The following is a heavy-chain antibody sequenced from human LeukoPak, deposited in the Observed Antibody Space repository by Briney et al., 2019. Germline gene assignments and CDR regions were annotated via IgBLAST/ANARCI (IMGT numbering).Heavy chain of an antibody. CDR2: IWFDGTRI. CDR1: GFTFSSYW. Sequence: GGSLRLSCAASGFTFSSYWMHWVRQAPGKGLEWLTTIWFDGTRIHYAESVKGRFTISRDNSKNTLYLLMDTLRVDDTAMYYCAKQSGSMGNFDHWGQGTQVTVSS. D-gene: IGHD5-24*01. V-gene: IGHV3-33*03. J-gene: IGHJ4*02. CDR3: AKQSGSMGNFDH.